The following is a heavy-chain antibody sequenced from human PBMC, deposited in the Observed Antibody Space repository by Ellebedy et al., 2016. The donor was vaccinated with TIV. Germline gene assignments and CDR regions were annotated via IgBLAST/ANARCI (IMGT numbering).Heavy chain of an antibody. Sequence: SVKVSXKASGGTFSSYAISWVRQAPGQGLEWMGGIIPIFGTANYAQKFQGRVTMTRDTSTSTAYMELSSLISEDTAVYYCARNPSETGDFDNWGQGTLVTVSS. D-gene: IGHD7-27*01. V-gene: IGHV1-69*05. J-gene: IGHJ4*02. CDR2: IIPIFGTA. CDR3: ARNPSETGDFDN. CDR1: GGTFSSYA.